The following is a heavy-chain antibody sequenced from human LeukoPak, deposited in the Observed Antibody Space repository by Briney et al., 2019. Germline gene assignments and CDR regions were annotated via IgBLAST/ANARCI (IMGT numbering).Heavy chain of an antibody. D-gene: IGHD3-22*01. CDR2: IYYSGST. Sequence: SETLSLTCTVSGDPISSGAYYWSWVRQHPGKGPGWIGYIYYSGSTYYNPSLKSRVTISVDTSKNQFSLSLNSVTTADTAVYYCARTSYYYDSSGYYQFDYWGQGTLVTVSS. CDR3: ARTSYYYDSSGYYQFDY. J-gene: IGHJ4*02. V-gene: IGHV4-31*03. CDR1: GDPISSGAYY.